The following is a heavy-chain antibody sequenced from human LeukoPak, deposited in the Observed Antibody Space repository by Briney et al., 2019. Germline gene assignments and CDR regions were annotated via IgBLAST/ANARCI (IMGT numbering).Heavy chain of an antibody. CDR1: GGSFSGYY. D-gene: IGHD6-6*01. Sequence: SETLSLTCAVYGGSFSGYYWSWIRQPPGKGLEWIGEINHSGSTNYNPSLKSRVTISVDTSKNQFSLKLSSVTAADTAVYYCARWVTAYSSSSSFAFDIWGRGTMVTVSS. CDR2: INHSGST. J-gene: IGHJ3*02. CDR3: ARWVTAYSSSSSFAFDI. V-gene: IGHV4-34*01.